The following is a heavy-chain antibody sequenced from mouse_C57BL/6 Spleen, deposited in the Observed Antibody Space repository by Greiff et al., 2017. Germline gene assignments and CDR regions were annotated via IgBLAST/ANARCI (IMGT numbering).Heavy chain of an antibody. D-gene: IGHD2-4*01. Sequence: VKVVESGPGLVQPSQSLSITCTVSGFSLTSYGVHWVRQSPGKGLEWLGVIWSGGSTDYNAAFISRLSISKDNSKSPVFFKMNSLQADDTAIYYCARNYDYDERKGLWAMDYWGQGTSGTVSS. CDR3: ARNYDYDERKGLWAMDY. CDR2: IWSGGST. J-gene: IGHJ4*01. CDR1: GFSLTSYG. V-gene: IGHV2-2*01.